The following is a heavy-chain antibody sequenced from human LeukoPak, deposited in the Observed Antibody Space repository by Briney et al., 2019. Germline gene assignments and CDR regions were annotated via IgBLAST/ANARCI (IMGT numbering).Heavy chain of an antibody. V-gene: IGHV3-11*01. CDR3: ARIGRPAAFDI. CDR2: ITSSGSTI. CDR1: GFTFSDYY. D-gene: IGHD6-6*01. J-gene: IGHJ3*02. Sequence: GGSLRLSFASSGFTFSDYYMSWLRQAPGKGLEWVSYITSSGSTIYYADSMKGRFTISRDNAKHPLFLQLDSLRAEDTAVYYCARIGRPAAFDIWGQGTLVIVSS.